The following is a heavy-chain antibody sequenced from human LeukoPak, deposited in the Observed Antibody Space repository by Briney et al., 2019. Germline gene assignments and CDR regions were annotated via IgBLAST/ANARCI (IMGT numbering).Heavy chain of an antibody. V-gene: IGHV3-30*18. CDR3: AKELSSVMVRGVFDP. J-gene: IGHJ5*02. D-gene: IGHD3-10*01. CDR2: ISYDGSNK. CDR1: GFTFSSYG. Sequence: PGRSLRLSCAASGFTFSSYGMHWVRQAPGKGLEWVAVISYDGSNKYYADSVKGRFTISRDNSKNTLYLQMNSLRAEDTAVYYCAKELSSVMVRGVFDPWGQGTLVTVSS.